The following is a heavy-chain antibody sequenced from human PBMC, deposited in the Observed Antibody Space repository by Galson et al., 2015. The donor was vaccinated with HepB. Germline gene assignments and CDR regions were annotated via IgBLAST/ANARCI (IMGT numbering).Heavy chain of an antibody. CDR2: YDPGHGET. J-gene: IGHJ5*02. CDR3: ATVDYDPWSDYGNWFAA. D-gene: IGHD3-3*01. CDR1: GNTRNEIS. V-gene: IGHV1-24*01. Sequence: SVKVSCKVSGNTRNEISMHWVRQAPGRGLEWMGGYDPGHGETLYAQKFRGRVTVTEDTSSDIVYMFLSRLKSEDTAVYYCATVDYDPWSDYGNWFAAWGQGTLVTVST.